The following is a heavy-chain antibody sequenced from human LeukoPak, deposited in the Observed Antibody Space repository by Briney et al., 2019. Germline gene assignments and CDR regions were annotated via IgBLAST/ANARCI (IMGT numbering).Heavy chain of an antibody. D-gene: IGHD2-2*01. CDR2: ISAYNGNT. V-gene: IGHV1-18*01. CDR3: ARVTGEYQLLEMYYFDY. J-gene: IGHJ4*02. Sequence: ASVKVSCKASGYTFTSYGISWVRQAPGQGLEWMGWISAYNGNTNYAQELQGRVTMTTDTSTSTAYMELRSLRSDDTAVYYCARVTGEYQLLEMYYFDYWGQGTLVTVSS. CDR1: GYTFTSYG.